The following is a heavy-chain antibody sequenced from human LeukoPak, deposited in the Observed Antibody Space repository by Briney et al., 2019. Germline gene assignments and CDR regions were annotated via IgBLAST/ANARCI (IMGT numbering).Heavy chain of an antibody. CDR2: INPNSGGT. Sequence: GASVKLSCTASGYTFTGYYMHWVRQAPGQGLEWMGWINPNSGGTNYAQTFQGRVTMTRDTSISTAYMELSRLRSDDTAVYYCASRVVTQAYDYWGQGTLVTASS. J-gene: IGHJ4*02. CDR3: ASRVVTQAYDY. V-gene: IGHV1-2*02. D-gene: IGHD4-23*01. CDR1: GYTFTGYY.